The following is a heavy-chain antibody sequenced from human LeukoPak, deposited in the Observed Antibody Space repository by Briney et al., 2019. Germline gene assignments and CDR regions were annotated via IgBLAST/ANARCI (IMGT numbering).Heavy chain of an antibody. J-gene: IGHJ4*02. CDR2: INPNSGGT. CDR3: ARDAYRRYYYDSSGYPYFDY. CDR1: GYTFTSYG. V-gene: IGHV1-2*02. D-gene: IGHD3-22*01. Sequence: ASVKVSCKASGYTFTSYGISWVRQAPGQGLEWMGWINPNSGGTNYAQKFQGRVTMTRDTSISTAYMELSRLRSDDTAVYYCARDAYRRYYYDSSGYPYFDYWGQGTLVTVSS.